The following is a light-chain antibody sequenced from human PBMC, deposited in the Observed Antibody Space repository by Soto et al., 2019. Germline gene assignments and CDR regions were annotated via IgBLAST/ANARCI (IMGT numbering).Light chain of an antibody. CDR2: EVS. V-gene: IGLV2-23*02. CDR3: CSYAGSSTFYV. Sequence: QSVLTQPASVFGAPGQSITISRTGNSSDVGSYNLVSWYQQHPGKAPKLMIYEVSKRPSGVSNRFSGSKSGNTASLTMSRLQAEDEADYYCCSYAGSSTFYVFGTGTKVTVL. CDR1: SSDVGSYNL. J-gene: IGLJ1*01.